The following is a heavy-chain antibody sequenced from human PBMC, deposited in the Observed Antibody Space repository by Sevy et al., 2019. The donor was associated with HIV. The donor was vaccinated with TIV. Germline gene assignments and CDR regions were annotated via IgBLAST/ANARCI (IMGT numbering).Heavy chain of an antibody. V-gene: IGHV3-11*06. J-gene: IGHJ4*02. CDR1: GFSFSDYY. CDR3: ARVRYNYGQKYFDY. Sequence: GGSLRLSCTASGFSFSDYYMSWIRQAPGKGLEWISYISTSSGFTDYEDSLKGRFTISRDNAKNSLYLQMNSLRAEDTAVYFCARVRYNYGQKYFDYWGQGTLVTVSS. CDR2: ISTSSGFT. D-gene: IGHD5-18*01.